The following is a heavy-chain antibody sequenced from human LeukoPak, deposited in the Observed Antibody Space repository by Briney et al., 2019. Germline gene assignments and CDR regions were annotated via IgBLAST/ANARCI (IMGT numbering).Heavy chain of an antibody. CDR2: ISYDGSNT. CDR1: GFTFDAYG. Sequence: GRSLRLSCAAAGFTFDAYGMHWLRQAPGKAPEWVAVISYDGSNTDYADSVKGRFSISRDRSKNTIYLQMNSLRAEDTAVYYCARSAAPAAFDIWGQGTMVTVSS. D-gene: IGHD6-13*01. CDR3: ARSAAPAAFDI. V-gene: IGHV3-30*03. J-gene: IGHJ3*02.